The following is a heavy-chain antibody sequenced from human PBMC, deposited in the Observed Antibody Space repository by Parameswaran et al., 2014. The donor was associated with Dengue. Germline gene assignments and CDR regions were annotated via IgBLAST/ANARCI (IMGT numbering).Heavy chain of an antibody. V-gene: IGHV3-21*01. CDR2: ISSSSSYI. J-gene: IGHJ6*02. D-gene: IGHD6-6*01. Sequence: WIRQPPGKGLEWVSSISSSSSYIYYADSVKGRFTISRDNAKNSLYLQMNSLRAEDTAVYYCARDKLSSSSSRNYYYYYGMDVWGQGTTVTVSS. CDR3: ARDKLSSSSSRNYYYYYGMDV.